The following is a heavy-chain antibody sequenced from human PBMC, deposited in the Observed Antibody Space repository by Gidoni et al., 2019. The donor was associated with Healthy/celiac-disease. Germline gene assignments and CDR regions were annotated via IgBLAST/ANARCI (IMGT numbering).Heavy chain of an antibody. J-gene: IGHJ4*02. D-gene: IGHD6-19*01. V-gene: IGHV3-21*01. CDR3: ARDSVYALSRGWYTDY. CDR1: GFTYRTYS. CDR2: ISSSSSHI. Sequence: EVQLVESGGGLVKPGGSLRLSCSASGFTYRTYSMTWVRQAPGKGLAWVSSISSSSSHIYCADSVKGRFTISRDNAKNSLYRQMNRLRAEDTAVYYCARDSVYALSRGWYTDYWGQGTLVTVSA.